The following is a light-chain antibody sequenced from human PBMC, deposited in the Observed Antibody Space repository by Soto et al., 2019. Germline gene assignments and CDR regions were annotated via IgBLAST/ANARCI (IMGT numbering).Light chain of an antibody. Sequence: QSALTQPASVSGSPGQSITISCTGTSSDVGNYNYVSWYQQHPGKAPKLMIYEVSNRPSGVSNRFSGSKSGNTASLTISGLQAEDEADYYCSSYTSSNTLVLFGGGTQLTVL. J-gene: IGLJ3*02. CDR2: EVS. V-gene: IGLV2-14*01. CDR3: SSYTSSNTLVL. CDR1: SSDVGNYNY.